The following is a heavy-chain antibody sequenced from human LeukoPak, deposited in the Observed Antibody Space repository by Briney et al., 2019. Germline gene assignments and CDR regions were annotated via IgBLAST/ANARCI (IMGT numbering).Heavy chain of an antibody. J-gene: IGHJ4*02. CDR1: GFTFSSYS. Sequence: SGGSLRLSCAASGFTFSSYSINWVRQAPGKGLEWVSSISSSSSYIYYADSVKGRFTISRDNAKNSLYLQMDSLRAEDTAVYYCARDHCSSTSCYTLVGYWGQGTLVTVSS. CDR3: ARDHCSSTSCYTLVGY. CDR2: ISSSSSYI. V-gene: IGHV3-21*01. D-gene: IGHD2-2*02.